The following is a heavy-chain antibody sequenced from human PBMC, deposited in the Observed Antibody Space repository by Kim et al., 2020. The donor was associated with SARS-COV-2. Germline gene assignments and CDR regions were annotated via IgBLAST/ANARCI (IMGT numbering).Heavy chain of an antibody. V-gene: IGHV3-30*04. CDR2: ISYDGSNK. CDR1: GFTFSSYA. D-gene: IGHD3-9*01. J-gene: IGHJ6*02. Sequence: GGSLRLSCAASGFTFSSYAMHWVRQAPGKGLEWVAFISYDGSNKYYADSVTGRFTISRDNSKTTLYLQMNSLRAEDTAVYYCARDPSWLLVYYYYGMDVWRQETTVRVSS. CDR3: ARDPSWLLVYYYYGMDV.